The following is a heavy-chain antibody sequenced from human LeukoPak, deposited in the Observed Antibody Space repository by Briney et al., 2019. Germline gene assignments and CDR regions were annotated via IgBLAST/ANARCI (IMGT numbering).Heavy chain of an antibody. D-gene: IGHD2-15*01. J-gene: IGHJ4*02. CDR1: GFTFSDYY. Sequence: PGGSLRLSCAASGFTFSDYYMSWIRQAPGKGLEWVSYISSGGSTIYYADSVKGRFTTSRDNARNSLYLQMNSLRAEDTAVYYCAGYCSGGSCNAAGYWVQGTLVTVSS. V-gene: IGHV3-11*01. CDR2: ISSGGSTI. CDR3: AGYCSGGSCNAAGY.